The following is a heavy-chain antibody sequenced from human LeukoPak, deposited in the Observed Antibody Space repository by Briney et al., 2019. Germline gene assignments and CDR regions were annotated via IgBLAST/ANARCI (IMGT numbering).Heavy chain of an antibody. J-gene: IGHJ4*02. D-gene: IGHD3-10*01. CDR3: ARGKEVITMLRGLKPGYYFDY. Sequence: SETLSLTCTVSGGSITNYYWSWIRQPPGKGLEWIGYIYYSGSTKYKSSLKSRVTISVDTSKNQFSLKLSSVTAADPAVYYCARGKEVITMLRGLKPGYYFDYWGQGTLVTVSS. CDR2: IYYSGST. CDR1: GGSITNYY. V-gene: IGHV4-59*01.